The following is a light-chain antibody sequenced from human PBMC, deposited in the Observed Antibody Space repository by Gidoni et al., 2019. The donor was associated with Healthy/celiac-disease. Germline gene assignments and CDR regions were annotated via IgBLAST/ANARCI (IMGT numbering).Light chain of an antibody. Sequence: NFMLTQPHSVSESPGKTVTISCTRRSGSIASNYVQWYHHRPGSSPPTVIYEDNQRPSGVPYLFSGSIDSSSNSASLTISGLKTEDEADYYCQSYDISNQVFGGGTKLTVL. CDR3: QSYDISNQV. CDR2: EDN. V-gene: IGLV6-57*01. CDR1: SGSIASNY. J-gene: IGLJ2*01.